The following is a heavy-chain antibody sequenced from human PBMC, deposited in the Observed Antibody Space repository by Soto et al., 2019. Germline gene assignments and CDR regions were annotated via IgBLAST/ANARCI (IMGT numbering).Heavy chain of an antibody. CDR1: GYTFTSYG. CDR3: ARLNPAGTTTFDI. D-gene: IGHD1-7*01. Sequence: AAVKVSCKASGYTFTSYGISWVRQAPGQGLEWVGWMSAYNGNTNYAQKLQGRVTMPTDTSTSTAYMELRSLRSDDTAFYYCARLNPAGTTTFDIWGQGTMVTVSS. CDR2: MSAYNGNT. J-gene: IGHJ3*02. V-gene: IGHV1-18*04.